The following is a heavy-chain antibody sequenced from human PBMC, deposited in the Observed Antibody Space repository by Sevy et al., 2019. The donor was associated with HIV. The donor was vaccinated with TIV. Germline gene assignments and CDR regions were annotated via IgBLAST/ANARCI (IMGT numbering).Heavy chain of an antibody. Sequence: SETLSLTCTVSGGSISSGGHYWSWIRQHPGKGLEWIGYIYYSGSTYYNPSLKSQVTMSVETSKNQFSLNMSSVTAADTAVHHCARSDSSGYYYDYWGQGTLVTVSS. D-gene: IGHD3-22*01. J-gene: IGHJ4*02. CDR1: GGSISSGGHY. CDR2: IYYSGST. V-gene: IGHV4-31*01. CDR3: ARSDSSGYYYDY.